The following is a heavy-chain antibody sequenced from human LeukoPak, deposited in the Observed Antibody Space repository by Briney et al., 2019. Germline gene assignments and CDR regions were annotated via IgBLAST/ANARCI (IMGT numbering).Heavy chain of an antibody. CDR3: ARTHDSSGYYFDY. J-gene: IGHJ4*02. CDR2: IYHSGST. D-gene: IGHD3-22*01. V-gene: IGHV4-4*02. CDR1: GGSISSSNW. Sequence: SETLSLTCAVSGGSISSSNWWSWVRQPPGKGLEWIGEIYHSGSTNYNPSLKSRVTISVDKSKNQFSLKLSSVTAADTAVYYCARTHDSSGYYFDYWGQGTLVTVSS.